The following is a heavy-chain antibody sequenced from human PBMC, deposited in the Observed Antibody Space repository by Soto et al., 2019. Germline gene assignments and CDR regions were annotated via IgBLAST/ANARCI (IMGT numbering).Heavy chain of an antibody. CDR2: ISGSGGST. CDR3: AKIFGIGVIVIFFHFDY. V-gene: IGHV3-23*01. D-gene: IGHD3-16*02. CDR1: GFTFSSYA. Sequence: PGGALRLSCAASGFTFSSYAMSWVRQAPGKGLEWVSAISGSGGSTYYADSVKGRFTISRDNSKNTLYLQMNSLRAEDTAVYYCAKIFGIGVIVIFFHFDYWGQGTLVTVSS. J-gene: IGHJ4*02.